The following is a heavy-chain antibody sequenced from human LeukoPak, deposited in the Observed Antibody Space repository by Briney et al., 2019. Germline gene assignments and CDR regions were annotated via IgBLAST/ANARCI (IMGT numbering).Heavy chain of an antibody. CDR1: GYTFTSYG. J-gene: IGHJ4*02. Sequence: GASVKVSCKASGYTFTSYGISWVRQAPGQGLEWMGWISAYNGNTNYAQKLQGRVTMTTDTSTSTAYMELRSLRSDDTAVYYCARDLAPYYYDSSGYPSFDYWGQGTLVTVSS. CDR2: ISAYNGNT. CDR3: ARDLAPYYYDSSGYPSFDY. V-gene: IGHV1-18*01. D-gene: IGHD3-22*01.